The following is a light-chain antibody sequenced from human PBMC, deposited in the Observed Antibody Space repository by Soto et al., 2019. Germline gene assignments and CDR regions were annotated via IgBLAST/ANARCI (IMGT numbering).Light chain of an antibody. V-gene: IGLV2-8*01. CDR1: SSDIGVYNY. J-gene: IGLJ1*01. CDR3: SSYAGSNNLYV. CDR2: EVS. Sequence: QSALTQPPSASGSPGQSVTISCTGSSSDIGVYNYVSWYQQHPGKAPKLMIYEVSERPSRVPDRFSGSKSGNTASLTVSGLQTEDEADYYCSSYAGSNNLYVFGTGTKVTVL.